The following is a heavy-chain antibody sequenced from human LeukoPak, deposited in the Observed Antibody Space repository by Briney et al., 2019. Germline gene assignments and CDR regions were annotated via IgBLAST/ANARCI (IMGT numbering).Heavy chain of an antibody. CDR1: GFTFSSYS. Sequence: GGSLRLSCAASGFTFSSYSMNWVPDAPGKGREWVSSISTSNNYTSYADSVKGRFTISRDNAKNSLYLQMNSLRAEDTALYFCARATGYSSGWESFFDYWGQGTLVTVSS. D-gene: IGHD6-19*01. J-gene: IGHJ4*02. V-gene: IGHV3-21*01. CDR2: ISTSNNYT. CDR3: ARATGYSSGWESFFDY.